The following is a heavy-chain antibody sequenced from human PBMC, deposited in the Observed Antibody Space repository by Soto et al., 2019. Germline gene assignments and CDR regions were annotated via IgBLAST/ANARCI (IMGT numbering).Heavy chain of an antibody. V-gene: IGHV4-59*01. J-gene: IGHJ4*02. CDR2: MYYSGGS. D-gene: IGHD3-16*01. CDR1: GGSFSGYY. Sequence: PSETLSLTCAVYGGSFSGYYGSWVRQPPGKGLEWIGYMYYSGGSNSNPSLKGRVTISVDTSKNQISLKLTSVTAADTAVYYCVRSGHSFGGVMWGQGTLVTVSS. CDR3: VRSGHSFGGVM.